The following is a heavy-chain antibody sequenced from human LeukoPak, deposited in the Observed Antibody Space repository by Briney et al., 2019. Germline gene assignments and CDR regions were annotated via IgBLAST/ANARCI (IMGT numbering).Heavy chain of an antibody. J-gene: IGHJ3*02. V-gene: IGHV1-2*02. CDR2: INPNCGGT. D-gene: IGHD2-2*02. Sequence: ASVKVSCKASGYTFTGYYMHWVRQAPGQGLEWMGWINPNCGGTNYAQKFQGRVTMTRDTSISTAYMELSRLRSDDTAVYYCARVKPLGCSSTSCYNAFDIWGQGTMVTVSS. CDR3: ARVKPLGCSSTSCYNAFDI. CDR1: GYTFTGYY.